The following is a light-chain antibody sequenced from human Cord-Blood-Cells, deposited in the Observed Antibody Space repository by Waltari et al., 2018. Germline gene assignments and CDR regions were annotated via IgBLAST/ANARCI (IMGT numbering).Light chain of an antibody. J-gene: IGKJ2*01. CDR3: QQSYSTPMYT. CDR1: QSISSY. Sequence: DTQMTQSPSCLSASVGDRVTITCRASQSISSYLNWYQQKPGKAPKLLIYAASSLQSGVPSRFSGSGSGTDFTLTISSLQPEDFATYYCQQSYSTPMYTFGQGTKLEIK. V-gene: IGKV1-39*01. CDR2: AAS.